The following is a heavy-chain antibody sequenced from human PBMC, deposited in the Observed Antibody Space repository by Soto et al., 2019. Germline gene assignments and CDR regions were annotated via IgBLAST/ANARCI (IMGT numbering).Heavy chain of an antibody. CDR3: ARAYSGRLPRRADYYYAMDV. J-gene: IGHJ6*02. D-gene: IGHD2-15*01. V-gene: IGHV3-13*05. CDR2: IGSADDP. CDR1: VLSLGDYY. Sequence: QPGGSLTLSSTASVLSLGDYYMSWIRQATGKGLEWVSAIGSADDPYYLGSVKGRFTISRENAKNSLYLQMNSLRAGDTAVYYCARAYSGRLPRRADYYYAMDVWVLGTTVTVSS.